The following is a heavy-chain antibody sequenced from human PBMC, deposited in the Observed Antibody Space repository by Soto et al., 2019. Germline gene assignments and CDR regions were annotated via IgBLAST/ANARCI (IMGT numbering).Heavy chain of an antibody. J-gene: IGHJ3*02. D-gene: IGHD1-26*01. CDR1: GYRFSTYC. V-gene: IGHV5-51*01. CDR3: ARPRAVGATDAFDI. Sequence: GESQKVSWRGSGYRFSTYCIAWVLQMPGKGLEWMGIIYPGDSDTRYSPSFQGQVTISADKSISTAYLQWISLRASDTAMYYCARPRAVGATDAFDIWGLGTMVT. CDR2: IYPGDSDT.